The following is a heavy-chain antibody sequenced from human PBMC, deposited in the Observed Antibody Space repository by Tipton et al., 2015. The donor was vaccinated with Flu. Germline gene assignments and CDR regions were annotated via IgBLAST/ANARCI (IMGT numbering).Heavy chain of an antibody. Sequence: SLRLSCVSSGFTLSSYMMHWVRQGPGKGLVWVSRITSDGSSTTYADSVRGRFTISRDNAKNTLFLQMNSLRAEDTAVYYCARVIDYGDYAAFEIWGQGTMATVSS. D-gene: IGHD4-17*01. CDR1: GFTLSSYM. CDR2: ITSDGSST. V-gene: IGHV3-74*01. CDR3: ARVIDYGDYAAFEI. J-gene: IGHJ3*02.